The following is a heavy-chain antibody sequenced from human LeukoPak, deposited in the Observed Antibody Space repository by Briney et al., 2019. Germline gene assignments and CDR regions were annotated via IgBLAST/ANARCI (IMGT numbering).Heavy chain of an antibody. Sequence: ASVKVSCKASGYTVTGYYMHWVRQAPGQGLEWMGRINPHSGGTNYAQKFQSRVTMTTATSLSTAYMELSRLRSDDAAVYYCARLGRYCSGGSCYLYFDYWGQGTLVTVSS. CDR1: GYTVTGYY. V-gene: IGHV1-2*06. CDR2: INPHSGGT. CDR3: ARLGRYCSGGSCYLYFDY. D-gene: IGHD2-15*01. J-gene: IGHJ4*02.